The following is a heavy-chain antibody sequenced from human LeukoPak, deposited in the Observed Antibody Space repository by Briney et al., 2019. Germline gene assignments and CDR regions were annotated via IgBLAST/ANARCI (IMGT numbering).Heavy chain of an antibody. CDR1: GGPISSFY. D-gene: IGHD2-15*01. CDR2: IYYSGNT. Sequence: SETLSLTRTVFGGPISSFYLSWLRQSLEKGLEWIGYIYYSGNTNYNPSLKSRVTISADTSKNQFSLKLRSVTAADTAVHTCERRIPRSCVFALDFSNQETMVTVSS. V-gene: IGHV4-59*01. J-gene: IGHJ3*01. CDR3: ERRIPRSCVFALDF.